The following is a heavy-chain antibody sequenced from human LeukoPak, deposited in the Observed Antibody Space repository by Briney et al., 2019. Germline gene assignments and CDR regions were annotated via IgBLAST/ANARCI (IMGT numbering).Heavy chain of an antibody. D-gene: IGHD2-2*01. V-gene: IGHV4-34*01. J-gene: IGHJ3*02. CDR1: GGSFSGYY. Sequence: SETLSLTCAVYGGSFSGYYWSWIRQPPGKGLEWIGESNHSGSTNYNPSLKSRVTISVDTSKNQFSLKLSSVTAADTAVYYCAREFYCSSTSCYGYDAFDIWGQGTMVTVSS. CDR3: AREFYCSSTSCYGYDAFDI. CDR2: SNHSGST.